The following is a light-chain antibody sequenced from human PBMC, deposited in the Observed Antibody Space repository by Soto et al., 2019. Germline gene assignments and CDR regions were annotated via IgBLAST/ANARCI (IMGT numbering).Light chain of an antibody. CDR1: QNIDMY. V-gene: IGKV1-5*03. CDR2: RAS. Sequence: DIQMTQSPSTLSASEGVSVTITCRASQNIDMYLAWYHKKPGQDHTLLFYRASSLQSGVPSRFSGSGSGTDFTLLISILQPDDFATYCCPPSIPYPWTFGHGNKVDIK. CDR3: PPSIPYPWT. J-gene: IGKJ1*01.